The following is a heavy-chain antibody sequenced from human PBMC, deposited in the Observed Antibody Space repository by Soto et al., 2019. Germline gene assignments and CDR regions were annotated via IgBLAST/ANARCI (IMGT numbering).Heavy chain of an antibody. V-gene: IGHV3-33*01. Sequence: QVQLVESGGGVVQPGRSLRLSCAASGFNLSSYGMHWVRQAPGMGLERVAVIWYDGSNKYYADSMKGRFTISRDNSKNTVYLQMNSLSVEDTALYYCARDLYGSGIFTPYFFDYWGQGALVTVSS. CDR1: GFNLSSYG. CDR2: IWYDGSNK. J-gene: IGHJ4*02. CDR3: ARDLYGSGIFTPYFFDY. D-gene: IGHD3-10*01.